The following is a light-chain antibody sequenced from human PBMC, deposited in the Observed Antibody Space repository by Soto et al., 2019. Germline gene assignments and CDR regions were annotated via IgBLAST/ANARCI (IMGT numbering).Light chain of an antibody. J-gene: IGKJ4*02. CDR3: LQYYTFPLS. CDR2: SVS. V-gene: IGKV1-16*01. CDR1: QGTSNY. Sequence: DIPMTQSPSSLSASVGDRATITSRASQGTSNYLAWYQKKPGEAPKYLIYSVSTLQSGVSSRFSAAGSGTDFALAISSPQPEDLATYDCLQYYTFPLSFGGGTKVEFK.